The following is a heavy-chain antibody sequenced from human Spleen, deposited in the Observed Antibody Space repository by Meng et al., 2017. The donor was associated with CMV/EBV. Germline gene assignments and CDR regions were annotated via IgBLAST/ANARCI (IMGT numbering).Heavy chain of an antibody. CDR3: ARLGYCSSTSCRDDYSLDY. D-gene: IGHD2-2*01. CDR1: FSSYA. V-gene: IGHV1-69*05. Sequence: FSSYAIRWVRPAPGQGLGWMGGIIPIFGTANYAQKFQGRVPITTDASTSTAYMELSSLRSEDTAVYYCARLGYCSSTSCRDDYSLDYWGQGTLVTVSS. CDR2: IIPIFGTA. J-gene: IGHJ4*02.